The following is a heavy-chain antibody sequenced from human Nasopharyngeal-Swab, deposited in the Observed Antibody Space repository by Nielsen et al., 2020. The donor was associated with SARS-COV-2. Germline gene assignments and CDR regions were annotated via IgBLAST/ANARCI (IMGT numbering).Heavy chain of an antibody. J-gene: IGHJ6*02. Sequence: GESLKISCAVSGFTFHNYGMHWVRQAPGKGLEWVAVTTYDGSVEDYADSVKGRFTMSRDNSKNTLYLQMNSLGIEDTAVYFCAKAMSPWGDYDGLDVWGRGTTVTVS. CDR3: AKAMSPWGDYDGLDV. D-gene: IGHD4/OR15-4a*01. CDR2: TTYDGSVE. V-gene: IGHV3-30*18. CDR1: GFTFHNYG.